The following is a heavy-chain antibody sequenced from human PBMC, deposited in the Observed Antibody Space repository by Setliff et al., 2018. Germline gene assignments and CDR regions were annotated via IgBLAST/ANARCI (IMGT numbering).Heavy chain of an antibody. Sequence: GASVKVSCKASGYNFSSYGISYGITWVRQAPGQGLEWMGWTSNNNAKTHYAQKFQGRVTLTTDTPTSTAYMELSSLRSEDTAVYYCARDPHFDSWGQGTLVTVSS. J-gene: IGHJ4*02. CDR1: GYNFSSYG. CDR3: ARDPHFDS. V-gene: IGHV1-18*01. CDR2: TSNNNAKT.